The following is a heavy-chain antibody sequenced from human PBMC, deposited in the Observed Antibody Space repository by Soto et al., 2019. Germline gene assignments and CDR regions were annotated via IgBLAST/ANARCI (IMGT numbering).Heavy chain of an antibody. Sequence: QITLKESGPTLVKPTQTLTLTCTFSGFSLTTSGVGVGWIRQPPGKALEWLALIYWDDGKRYSPSLKNRLTITKDTSKNQVVLTMANMDPMDTATYYCARGVRSCTTTGCPNWFDPWGQGTLVTVSS. CDR1: GFSLTTSGVG. V-gene: IGHV2-5*02. D-gene: IGHD2-2*01. CDR2: IYWDDGK. J-gene: IGHJ5*02. CDR3: ARGVRSCTTTGCPNWFDP.